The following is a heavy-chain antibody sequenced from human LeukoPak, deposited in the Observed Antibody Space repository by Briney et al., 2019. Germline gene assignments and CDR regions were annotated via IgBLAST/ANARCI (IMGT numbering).Heavy chain of an antibody. J-gene: IGHJ4*02. CDR2: FSTRSSTI. CDR1: GXSFDDYS. V-gene: IGHV3-48*02. CDR3: ARDQDYGFDY. Sequence: GGSLRLSCAASGXSFDDYSMNWVRQAPGKGLEWVSYFSTRSSTISYADSVKGRFAISRDNAKNPLYLQMNSLRDEDTAVYYCARDQDYGFDYWGQGTLVTVSS. D-gene: IGHD4-17*01.